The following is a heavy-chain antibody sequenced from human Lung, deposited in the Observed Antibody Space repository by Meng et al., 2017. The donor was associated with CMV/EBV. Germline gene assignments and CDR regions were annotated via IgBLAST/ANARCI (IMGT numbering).Heavy chain of an antibody. D-gene: IGHD1-1*01. CDR1: GFTFSSYS. V-gene: IGHV3-21*01. J-gene: IGHJ6*02. Sequence: GEXXKISCAASGFTFSSYSMNWVRQAPGKGLEWVSSISSSSSYIYYADSVKGRFTISRDNAKNSLYLQMNSLRAEDTAVYYCAREGGRAGTPGSYYYGMDVWXQGNXVNGAS. CDR2: ISSSSSYI. CDR3: AREGGRAGTPGSYYYGMDV.